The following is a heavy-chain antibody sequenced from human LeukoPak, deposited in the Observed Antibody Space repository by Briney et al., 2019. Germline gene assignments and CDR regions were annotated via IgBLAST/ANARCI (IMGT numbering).Heavy chain of an antibody. J-gene: IGHJ3*02. CDR1: GFTFSSYE. D-gene: IGHD3-3*01. CDR3: ARAQTLFWEFDGFDI. Sequence: GGSLRLSCAASGFTFSSYEMNWVRQAPGKGLEWVSYISSGGSTIYYADSIRGRFTISRDNAENSVYLQMNSLRDEDTAVYSCARAQTLFWEFDGFDIWGRGTKVTVSS. CDR2: ISSGGSTI. V-gene: IGHV3-48*03.